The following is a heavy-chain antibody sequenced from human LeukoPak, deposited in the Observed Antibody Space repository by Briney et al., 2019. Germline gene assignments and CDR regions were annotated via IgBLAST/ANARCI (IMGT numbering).Heavy chain of an antibody. J-gene: IGHJ4*02. V-gene: IGHV4-59*08. CDR2: INYSGST. CDR1: GGSISSYY. CDR3: ARREVDILTGYFGGWDY. Sequence: SETLSLTCIVSGGSISSYYWSWIRQPPGKGLKWIGNINYSGSTKYNASLRSRVTISVDTSKNQFSLKLSSVTAADTAVYYCARREVDILTGYFGGWDYWGQGTLVTVSS. D-gene: IGHD3-9*01.